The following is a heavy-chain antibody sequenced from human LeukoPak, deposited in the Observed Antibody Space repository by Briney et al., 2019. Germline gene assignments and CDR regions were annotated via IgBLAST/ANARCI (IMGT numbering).Heavy chain of an antibody. CDR1: GFTFSSHG. Sequence: PGGSLRLSCAASGFTFSSHGMYWVRQAPGKGLEWLAFIRFNGTFTYYGDSVKGRFTISRDNPKNTLYLQMNSLRPEDTAVYYCARGATTVGITMIGGVWGQGTLVTVSS. D-gene: IGHD3-22*01. CDR2: IRFNGTFT. V-gene: IGHV3-30*02. J-gene: IGHJ4*02. CDR3: ARGATTVGITMIGGV.